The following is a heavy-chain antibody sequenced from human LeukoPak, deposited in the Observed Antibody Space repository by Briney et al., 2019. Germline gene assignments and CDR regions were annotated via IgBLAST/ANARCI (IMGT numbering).Heavy chain of an antibody. D-gene: IGHD2-2*01. CDR1: GYTFTGYS. CDR3: ARVGVEGASCYDY. V-gene: IGHV1-2*02. J-gene: IGHJ4*02. CDR2: INPNSGVT. Sequence: ASVKVSCKASGYTFTGYSIHWVRQAPGQGLEWMGWINPNSGVTNYAQKFQGRVTMTRDTSISTAYMELSRLRSDDTAVYYCARVGVEGASCYDYWGQGTLVTDSS.